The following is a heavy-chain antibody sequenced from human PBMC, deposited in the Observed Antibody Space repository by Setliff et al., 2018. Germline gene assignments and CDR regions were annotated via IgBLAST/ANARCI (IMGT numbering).Heavy chain of an antibody. J-gene: IGHJ6*02. V-gene: IGHV3-7*01. CDR2: IKQDGSEK. D-gene: IGHD6-13*01. CDR3: ARDQVYGSSWYYYYYGMDV. Sequence: PSETLSLTCAVFGGSFSSYYWGWVRQAPGKGLEWVANIKQDGSEKYYVDSVKGRFTISRDNAKNSLYLQMNSLRAEDTAVYYCARDQVYGSSWYYYYYGMDVRGQGTTVTVSS. CDR1: GGSFSSYY.